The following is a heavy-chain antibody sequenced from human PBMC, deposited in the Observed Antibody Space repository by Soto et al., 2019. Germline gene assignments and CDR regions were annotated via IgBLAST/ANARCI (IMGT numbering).Heavy chain of an antibody. CDR3: ARVHSLDYYGMDV. J-gene: IGHJ6*02. CDR1: GFTFSSYW. Sequence: PGGSLRLSCAASGFTFSSYWMHWGRQTPGKGLVWVSRINPDGSSTSYADSVKGRFTISRDNAKNTLYLQMNSLRVEDTALYYCARVHSLDYYGMDVWGQGTTVTVSS. D-gene: IGHD5-18*01. CDR2: INPDGSST. V-gene: IGHV3-74*01.